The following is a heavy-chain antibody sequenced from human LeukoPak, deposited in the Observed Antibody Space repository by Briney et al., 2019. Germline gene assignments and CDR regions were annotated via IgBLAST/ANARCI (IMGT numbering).Heavy chain of an antibody. CDR1: GYTFTSYA. J-gene: IGHJ6*02. D-gene: IGHD6-19*01. CDR3: ASTPSEPVADNSYYYYNGMDV. Sequence: GASVKVSCKASGYTFTSYAMNWVRQAPGHGLEWMGWINTNTGNPTYAQGFTGRFVFSLDTSVSTAYLQISSLKAEDTAVYYCASTPSEPVADNSYYYYNGMDVWGQGTTVTVSS. CDR2: INTNTGNP. V-gene: IGHV7-4-1*02.